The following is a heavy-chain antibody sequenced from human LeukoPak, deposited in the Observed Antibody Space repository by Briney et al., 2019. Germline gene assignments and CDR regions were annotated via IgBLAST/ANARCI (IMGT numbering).Heavy chain of an antibody. D-gene: IGHD3-22*01. V-gene: IGHV4-38-2*02. CDR3: ARSVDYYDSSGDYYYMDV. J-gene: IGHJ6*03. Sequence: ETLSLTCSVSNYSISTDYYWGWIRQPPGKGLEWIGRIYTSGSTNYNPSLKSRVTMSVDTSKNQFSLKLSSVTAADTAVYYCARSVDYYDSSGDYYYMDVWGKGTTVTISS. CDR1: NYSISTDYY. CDR2: IYTSGST.